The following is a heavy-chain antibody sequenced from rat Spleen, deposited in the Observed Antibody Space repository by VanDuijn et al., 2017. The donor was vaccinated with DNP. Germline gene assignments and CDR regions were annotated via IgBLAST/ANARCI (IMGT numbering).Heavy chain of an antibody. CDR3: TTADF. CDR2: IGSDGYAP. V-gene: IGHV5-20*01. CDR1: GFTFSDYY. J-gene: IGHJ2*01. Sequence: EVQLVESGGGLVQPGRSLKLSCAASGFTFSDYYMAWVRQAPTRGLEWVAYIGSDGYAPYYGVSVKGRFTISRENAQSSLDLQMDSLRSEDTATYYCTTADFWGQGVMVTVSS.